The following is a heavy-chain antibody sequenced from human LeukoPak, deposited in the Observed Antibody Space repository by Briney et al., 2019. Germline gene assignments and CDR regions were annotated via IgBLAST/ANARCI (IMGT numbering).Heavy chain of an antibody. CDR1: GASISSFY. Sequence: SETLSLTCTVSGASISSFYWSWIRQPPGKGLEWIGYIYYTGHASYNPSLKSRVTISVDTSKNQFSLKLNSVTAADTAVYYCARLIAPAGTLPDYWGQGALVTVSS. V-gene: IGHV4-59*01. CDR3: ARLIAPAGTLPDY. J-gene: IGHJ4*02. CDR2: IYYTGHA. D-gene: IGHD6-25*01.